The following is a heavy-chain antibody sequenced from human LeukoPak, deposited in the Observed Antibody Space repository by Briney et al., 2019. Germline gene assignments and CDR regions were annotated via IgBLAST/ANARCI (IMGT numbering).Heavy chain of an antibody. D-gene: IGHD4-17*01. CDR3: TRSLTTTVTTRFDP. CDR2: IDPSDSYT. Sequence: GESLKISCKGSRYSFTNSWISWVRQMPGKGLEWMGRIDPSDSYTNYSPSFQGHVTMSADKSTSTVYLQWSSLKATDTAMYYCTRSLTTTVTTRFDPWGQGTLVTVSS. V-gene: IGHV5-10-1*01. CDR1: RYSFTNSW. J-gene: IGHJ5*02.